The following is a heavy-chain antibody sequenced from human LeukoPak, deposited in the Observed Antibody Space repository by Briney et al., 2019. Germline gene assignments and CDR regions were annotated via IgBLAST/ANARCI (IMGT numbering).Heavy chain of an antibody. CDR3: ARGRRVHGDYYYGMDV. CDR1: GGSISSSSYY. D-gene: IGHD4-17*01. J-gene: IGHJ6*02. V-gene: IGHV4-39*01. CDR2: IYYSGST. Sequence: KPSETLSLTCTVSGGSISSSSYYWGWIRQPPGKGLEWIGSIYYSGSTYYNPSLKSRVTISVDTSKNQFSLKLSSVTAADTAVYYCARGRRVHGDYYYGMDVWGQGTTVTVSS.